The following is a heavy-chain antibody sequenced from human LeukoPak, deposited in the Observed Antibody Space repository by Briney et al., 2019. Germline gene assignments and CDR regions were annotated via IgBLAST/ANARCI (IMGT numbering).Heavy chain of an antibody. CDR3: AKGTGGYSYGGYYYYMDV. V-gene: IGHV3-53*01. D-gene: IGHD5-18*01. Sequence: GGSLRLSCEASGFSVTNNYMSWFRLAPGKGLEWVSVLYTGGIRYYAGFVRGRFTISRDDSKNTLYLQMNNLRAEDTAIYYCAKGTGGYSYGGYYYYMDVWGKGTTVTVSS. CDR2: LYTGGIR. J-gene: IGHJ6*03. CDR1: GFSVTNNY.